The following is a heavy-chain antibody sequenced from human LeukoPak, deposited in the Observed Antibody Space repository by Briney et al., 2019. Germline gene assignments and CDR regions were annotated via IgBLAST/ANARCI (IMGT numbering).Heavy chain of an antibody. CDR3: ARGIGPEKLRFLEWLHHYYYGMDV. CDR1: GYTFTSYD. CDR2: MNPNSGNT. D-gene: IGHD3-3*01. J-gene: IGHJ6*02. Sequence: GASVKVSCKASGYTFTSYDINWVRQATGQGLEWMGWMNPNSGNTGYAQKFQGRVTMTRNTSISTAYMELSSLRSEDTAVYYCARGIGPEKLRFLEWLHHYYYGMDVRGQGTTVTVSS. V-gene: IGHV1-8*01.